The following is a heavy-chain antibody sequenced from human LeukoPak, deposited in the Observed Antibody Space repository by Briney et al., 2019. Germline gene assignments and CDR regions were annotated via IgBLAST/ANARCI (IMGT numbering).Heavy chain of an antibody. D-gene: IGHD1-26*01. CDR2: ISGSGGST. V-gene: IGHV3-23*01. CDR1: GFIFSHYT. CDR3: ANPSGRLTPFDY. Sequence: PGGSLRLSCTASGFIFSHYTMAWVRQAPGKGLEWVSAISGSGGSTYYADSVKGRFTISRDNSKNTLYLQMNSLRAEDTAVYYCANPSGRLTPFDYWGQGTLVTVSS. J-gene: IGHJ4*02.